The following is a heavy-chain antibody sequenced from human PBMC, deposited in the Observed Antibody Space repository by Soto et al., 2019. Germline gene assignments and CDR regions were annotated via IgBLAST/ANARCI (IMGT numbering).Heavy chain of an antibody. J-gene: IGHJ4*02. Sequence: QVQLVQSGAEVKRPGASVKVSCTTSGYKFADYNMNWVRQATGRGLEWMGYMNSFSGGSDFAPKFQDRLTLTKNTSISTAYLELTNLRDDDTAVYYCARGSAFQRTGNSDFWGPGTPVTVSS. CDR3: ARGSAFQRTGNSDF. D-gene: IGHD6-19*01. CDR2: MNSFSGGS. CDR1: GYKFADYN. V-gene: IGHV1-8*02.